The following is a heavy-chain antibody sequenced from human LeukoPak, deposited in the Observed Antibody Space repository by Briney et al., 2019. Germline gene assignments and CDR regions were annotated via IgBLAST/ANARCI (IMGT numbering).Heavy chain of an antibody. Sequence: SETLSLTCTVSGGSISSSSYYWGWIRQPPGKGLEWIGSIYYSGSTYYNPSLKSRVTISVDTSKNQFSLKLSSVTAADTAVYYCAGRITGTTEGHYYYYMDVWGKGTTVTVSS. V-gene: IGHV4-39*01. J-gene: IGHJ6*03. D-gene: IGHD1-7*01. CDR2: IYYSGST. CDR3: AGRITGTTEGHYYYYMDV. CDR1: GGSISSSSYY.